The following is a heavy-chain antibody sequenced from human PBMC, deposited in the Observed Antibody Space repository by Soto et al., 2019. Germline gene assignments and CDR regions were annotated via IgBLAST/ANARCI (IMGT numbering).Heavy chain of an antibody. D-gene: IGHD3-3*01. Sequence: PGGSLRLSCAASGFTFSSYWMSWVRQAPGKGLEWVANIKQDGSEKYYVDSVKGRFTISRDNAKNSLYLQMNSLRAEDTAVYYCARGSVTIFGVVLDFDYWGQGTLVTVSS. CDR1: GFTFSSYW. CDR3: ARGSVTIFGVVLDFDY. J-gene: IGHJ4*02. CDR2: IKQDGSEK. V-gene: IGHV3-7*01.